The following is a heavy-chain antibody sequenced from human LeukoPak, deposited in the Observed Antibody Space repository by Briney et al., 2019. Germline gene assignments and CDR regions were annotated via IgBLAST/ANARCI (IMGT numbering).Heavy chain of an antibody. D-gene: IGHD3-9*01. J-gene: IGHJ4*02. V-gene: IGHV3-23*01. Sequence: PSGSVTRSCTGGGCTYIIYPMSWVGQATFKGLACVSAISGSGGSTYYADSVKGRFTISRDNSKNTLYLQMNSLRAEDTAVYYCAKGYDILTGYYDYWGQGTLVTVSS. CDR1: GCTYIIYP. CDR2: ISGSGGST. CDR3: AKGYDILTGYYDY.